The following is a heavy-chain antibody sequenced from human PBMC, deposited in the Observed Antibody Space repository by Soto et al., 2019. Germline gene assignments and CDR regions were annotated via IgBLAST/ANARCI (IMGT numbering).Heavy chain of an antibody. J-gene: IGHJ4*02. Sequence: GGSLRLSCAASGFTFNNYFMNWVRQAPGKGLEWVSSISSSSSHISYADSVKGRFTISRDNAKNSVYLQMNSLRAEDSAVYFCARDQGRLLLVSTIDYWGQGTLVTVSS. CDR3: ARDQGRLLLVSTIDY. CDR1: GFTFNNYF. CDR2: ISSSSSHI. V-gene: IGHV3-21*01. D-gene: IGHD2-8*02.